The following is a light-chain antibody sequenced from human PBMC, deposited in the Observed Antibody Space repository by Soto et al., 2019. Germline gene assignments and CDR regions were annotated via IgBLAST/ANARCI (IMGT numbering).Light chain of an antibody. J-gene: IGLJ3*02. CDR3: SSHGGNNNFLV. V-gene: IGLV2-8*01. CDR2: EVT. CDR1: SGDVGAYNY. Sequence: QSVLTQPPSASGSPGQSVTISCTGTSGDVGAYNYVSWYQQHPGKVPRLIIYEVTKRPSGVPDRFSGSKSGNTASLTVSGLQAEDEDDYYCSSHGGNNNFLVFGGGTKLTVL.